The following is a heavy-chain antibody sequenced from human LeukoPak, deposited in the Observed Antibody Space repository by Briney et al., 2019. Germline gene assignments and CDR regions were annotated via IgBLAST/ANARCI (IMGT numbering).Heavy chain of an antibody. CDR2: IYSDGST. J-gene: IGHJ6*02. CDR3: AKQASYGNYYGMDV. D-gene: IGHD1-26*01. CDR1: GFTVSSNY. V-gene: IGHV3-53*05. Sequence: PGGSLRLSCAASGFTVSSNYMSWVRQAPGKGLEWVSVIYSDGSTYYADSVKGRFTISRDNAKNSLYLQMNSLRAEDTALYYCAKQASYGNYYGMDVWGQGTTVTVSS.